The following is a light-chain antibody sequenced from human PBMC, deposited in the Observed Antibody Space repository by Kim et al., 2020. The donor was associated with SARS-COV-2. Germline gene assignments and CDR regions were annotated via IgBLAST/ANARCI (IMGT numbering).Light chain of an antibody. Sequence: EIVMTQSPATLSVSPGERVTLSCRASQSVSHKLVWYQQRPGQAPRLLIYDASTRATGIPARFSGSGSGTDFTLTISSLQSEDLAVYYCQQYDNGPTFGGGTKVDIK. CDR1: QSVSHK. J-gene: IGKJ4*01. CDR3: QQYDNGPT. V-gene: IGKV3-15*01. CDR2: DAS.